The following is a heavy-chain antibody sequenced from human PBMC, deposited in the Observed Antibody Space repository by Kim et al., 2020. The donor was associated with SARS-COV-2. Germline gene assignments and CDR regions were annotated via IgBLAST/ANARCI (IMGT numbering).Heavy chain of an antibody. V-gene: IGHV1-8*01. CDR1: GYTFTSYD. D-gene: IGHD6-13*01. CDR2: MNPNSGNT. J-gene: IGHJ6*02. Sequence: ASVKVSCKASGYTFTSYDINWVRQATGQGLEWMGWMNPNSGNTGYAQKFQGRVTMTRNTSISTAYMELGSLRSEDTAVYYCARRTIGLLKSGYSSSWQVGHYGMDVWGQGTTVTVSS. CDR3: ARRTIGLLKSGYSSSWQVGHYGMDV.